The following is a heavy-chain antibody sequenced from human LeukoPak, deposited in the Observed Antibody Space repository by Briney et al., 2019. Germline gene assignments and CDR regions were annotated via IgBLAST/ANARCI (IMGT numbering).Heavy chain of an antibody. CDR2: INHSGST. D-gene: IGHD3-3*01. J-gene: IGHJ6*02. V-gene: IGHV4-34*01. CDR1: GGSLSGYY. Sequence: SETLSLTCAVYGGSLSGYYWSWIRQPPGKGLEWIGEINHSGSTNYNPSLKSRVTISVDTSKNQFSLKLSSVTAADTAVYYCAITMPGYDFWSGYYYYGMDVWSQGTTVTVSS. CDR3: AITMPGYDFWSGYYYYGMDV.